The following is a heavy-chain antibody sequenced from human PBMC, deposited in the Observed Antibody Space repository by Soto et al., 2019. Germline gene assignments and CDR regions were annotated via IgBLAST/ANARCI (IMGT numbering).Heavy chain of an antibody. D-gene: IGHD2-2*01. CDR2: IYHSGST. Sequence: TLSLTCAVAGGSISSGGYSWSWIRHPPGKGLEWIGYIYHSGSTYYNPSLKSRVTISVDRSKNQFSLKLSSVTAADTAVYYCAGYCSSTSCPRTYYGMDVWGQGTTVTVSS. J-gene: IGHJ6*02. CDR1: GGSISSGGYS. CDR3: AGYCSSTSCPRTYYGMDV. V-gene: IGHV4-30-2*01.